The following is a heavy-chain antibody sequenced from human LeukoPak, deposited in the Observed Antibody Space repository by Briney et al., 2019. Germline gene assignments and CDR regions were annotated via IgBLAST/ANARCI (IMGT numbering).Heavy chain of an antibody. V-gene: IGHV3-7*01. J-gene: IGHJ5*02. CDR2: IKQDGSEK. Sequence: GGSLRLSCAASGFTFSSYWMSWVRQAPGKGLEWVANIKQDGSEKYYVVSVKGRFTISRDNAKNSLYLQMNSLRAEDTAVYYCARAPYLRWFDPWGQGTLVTVSS. CDR1: GFTFSSYW. CDR3: ARAPYLRWFDP.